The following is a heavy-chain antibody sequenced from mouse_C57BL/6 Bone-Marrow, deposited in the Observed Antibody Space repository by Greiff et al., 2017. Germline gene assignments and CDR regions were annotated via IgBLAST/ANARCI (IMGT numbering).Heavy chain of an antibody. J-gene: IGHJ1*03. V-gene: IGHV1-50*01. Sequence: QVQLQQPGAELVKPGASVKLSCKASGYTFTSYWMQWVKQRPGQGLEWIGEIDPSDSYTNYNQKFKGKATLTVDTSSSTAYMQLSSLTSEDSAVYYCARWGDGYYWYFDVWGTGTTVTVSS. CDR1: GYTFTSYW. CDR3: ARWGDGYYWYFDV. D-gene: IGHD2-3*01. CDR2: IDPSDSYT.